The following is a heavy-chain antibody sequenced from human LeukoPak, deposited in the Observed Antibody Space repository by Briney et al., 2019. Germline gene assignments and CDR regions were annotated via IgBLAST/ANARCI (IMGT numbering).Heavy chain of an antibody. CDR2: ISYDGSNK. J-gene: IGHJ4*02. CDR1: GFTFSSYA. D-gene: IGHD6-13*01. Sequence: GGSLRLSCAASGFTFSSYAMHWVRQAPGKGLEWVAVISYDGSNKYYADSVKGRFTISRDNAKNSLYLQMNSLRAEDTAVYYCARDHIAGGFDYWGQGTLVTVSS. CDR3: ARDHIAGGFDY. V-gene: IGHV3-30-3*01.